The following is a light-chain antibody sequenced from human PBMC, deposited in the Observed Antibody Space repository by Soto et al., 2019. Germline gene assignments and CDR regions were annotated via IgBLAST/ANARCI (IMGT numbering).Light chain of an antibody. CDR1: VSVRNY. CDR3: QQRGDWPPTWT. Sequence: EIVVTQSPATLSLSPGERATLSCRASVSVRNYLAWYQHKPGQAPRLVIFDATKRATGIPARFSGSGSGTDFTLTISSLEPDDFAVYYCQQRGDWPPTWTFGQGTKVEIK. CDR2: DAT. J-gene: IGKJ1*01. V-gene: IGKV3-11*01.